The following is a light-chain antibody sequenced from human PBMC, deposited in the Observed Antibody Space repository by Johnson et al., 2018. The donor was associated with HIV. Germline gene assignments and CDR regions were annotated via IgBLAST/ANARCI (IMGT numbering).Light chain of an antibody. J-gene: IGLJ1*01. Sequence: SVLTQPPSVSAAPGQKVTISCSGSRSNIGNNYVSWYRLLPGTAPKLLIYDNNKRPSGIPYRIPGPKSGQSATPGLTRIQKGDEADYYCGTWDSSRRTGFFGTGTKVTVL. CDR3: GTWDSSRRTGF. CDR1: RSNIGNNY. V-gene: IGLV1-51*01. CDR2: DNN.